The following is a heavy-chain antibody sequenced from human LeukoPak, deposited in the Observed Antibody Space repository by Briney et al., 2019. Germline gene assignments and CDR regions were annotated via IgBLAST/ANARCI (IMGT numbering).Heavy chain of an antibody. D-gene: IGHD6-13*01. CDR2: ISYDGSNK. V-gene: IGHV3-30*04. CDR1: GFTFSSYA. Sequence: GGSLRLSCAASGFTFSSYAMHWVRQAPGKGLEWVAVISYDGSNKYYADSVKGRFTISRDNAKNSLYLQMNSLRAEDTAVYYCARGYSSSYTGYFDYWGQGTLVTVSP. CDR3: ARGYSSSYTGYFDY. J-gene: IGHJ4*02.